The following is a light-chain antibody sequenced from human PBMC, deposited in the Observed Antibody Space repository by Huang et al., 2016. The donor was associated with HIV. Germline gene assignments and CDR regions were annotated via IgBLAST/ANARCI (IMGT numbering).Light chain of an antibody. Sequence: DIQMTQSPSTLSASVGDRVTIICRASQSVRSWLAWYQQKPGKAPKLLIYQASTLRNGVPSRFSGSGSGTKFTLTISSMQPDDFATYYCQQYSSYIQWTFGQGTKVEI. J-gene: IGKJ1*01. V-gene: IGKV1-5*03. CDR1: QSVRSW. CDR2: QAS. CDR3: QQYSSYIQWT.